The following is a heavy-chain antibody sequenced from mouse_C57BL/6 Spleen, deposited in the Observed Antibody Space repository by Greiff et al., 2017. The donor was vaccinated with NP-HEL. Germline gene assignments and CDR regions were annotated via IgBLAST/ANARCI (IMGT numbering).Heavy chain of an antibody. V-gene: IGHV1-82*01. CDR3: ARDSLTTGFAY. CDR1: GYAFSSSW. Sequence: QVQLQQSGPELVKPGASVKISCKASGYAFSSSWMNWVKQRPGKGLEWIGRIYPGDGDTNYNGKFKGKATLTADKSSSTAYMQLSSLTSEDSAVYFCARDSLTTGFAYWGQGTLVTVSA. J-gene: IGHJ3*01. D-gene: IGHD2-12*01. CDR2: IYPGDGDT.